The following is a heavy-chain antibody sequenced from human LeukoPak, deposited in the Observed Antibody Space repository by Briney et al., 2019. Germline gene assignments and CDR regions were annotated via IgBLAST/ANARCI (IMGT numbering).Heavy chain of an antibody. CDR2: MSGSGGST. CDR3: ARDGTVLMVYAKPYYYYLDV. D-gene: IGHD2-8*01. Sequence: GGTLRLSCAASGFTFSTYDMSWVRQAPGKGLEWVSGMSGSGGSTYYADSVKGRFTISRDNPKNTLYLQMNSLRAEDTAVYYCARDGTVLMVYAKPYYYYLDVWGKGTTVIVSS. V-gene: IGHV3-23*01. CDR1: GFTFSTYD. J-gene: IGHJ6*03.